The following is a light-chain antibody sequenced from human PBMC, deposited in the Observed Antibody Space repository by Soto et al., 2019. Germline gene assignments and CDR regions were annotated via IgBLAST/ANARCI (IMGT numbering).Light chain of an antibody. V-gene: IGLV1-47*01. CDR1: SSNIGSNY. Sequence: QSVLTQPPSASGTPGQRVTISCSGSSSNIGSNYVYWYQQLPGTAPKLLIYRNNQRPSGVPDRCSGSKSGTSASLAISGLRSEDEADYYCAAWDDGRSGPVFGGGTQLTVL. CDR2: RNN. J-gene: IGLJ7*01. CDR3: AAWDDGRSGPV.